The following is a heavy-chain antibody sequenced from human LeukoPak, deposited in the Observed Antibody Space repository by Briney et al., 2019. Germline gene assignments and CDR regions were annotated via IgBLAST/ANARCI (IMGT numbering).Heavy chain of an antibody. J-gene: IGHJ4*02. CDR3: ARRPLQQFDY. CDR2: INHSGST. CDR1: GGSFSGYY. Sequence: SETLSFTCAVYGGSFSGYYWSWIRQPPGKGLEWIGEINHSGSTNYNPSLKSRVTISVDTSKNQFSLKLSSVTAADTAVYYCARRPLQQFDYWGQGTLVTVSS. D-gene: IGHD4-11*01. V-gene: IGHV4-34*01.